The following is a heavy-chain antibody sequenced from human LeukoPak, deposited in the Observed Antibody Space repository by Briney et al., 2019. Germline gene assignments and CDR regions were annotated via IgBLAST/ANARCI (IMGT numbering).Heavy chain of an antibody. CDR3: ASRYYYDSSGYRKGYYYYYYGMDV. V-gene: IGHV1-69*13. Sequence: SVKVSCKASGGTFSSYAISWVRQAPGQGLEWMGGIIPIFGTANYAQKFQGRVTITADESTSTAYMELSSLRPEDTAVYYCASRYYYDSSGYRKGYYYYYYGMDVWGQGTTVTVSS. J-gene: IGHJ6*02. CDR2: IIPIFGTA. D-gene: IGHD3-22*01. CDR1: GGTFSSYA.